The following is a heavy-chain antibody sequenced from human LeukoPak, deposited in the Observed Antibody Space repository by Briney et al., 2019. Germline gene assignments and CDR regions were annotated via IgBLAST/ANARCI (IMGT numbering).Heavy chain of an antibody. V-gene: IGHV1-18*01. J-gene: IGHJ5*02. CDR1: GYTFTSYG. CDR3: AADPYYDSSGYYVGWFDP. D-gene: IGHD3-22*01. CDR2: ISAYNGNT. Sequence: ASVKVSCKASGYTFTSYGISWVRQAPGQGLEWMGWISAYNGNTNYAQKLQGRVTMTTDTSTSTAYMELSSLRSEDTAVYYCAADPYYDSSGYYVGWFDPWGQGTLVTVSS.